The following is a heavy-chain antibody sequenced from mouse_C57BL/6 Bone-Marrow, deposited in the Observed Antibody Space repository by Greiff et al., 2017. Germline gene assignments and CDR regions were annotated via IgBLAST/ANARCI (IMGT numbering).Heavy chain of an antibody. Sequence: PAAAIDFSRYWMSWVRRAPGKGLEWIGEINPDSSTINYAPSLKDKFIISRDNAKNTLYLQMSKVRSEDTALYYCARQDYGSSSFAYWGQGTLVTVSA. CDR2: INPDSSTI. J-gene: IGHJ3*01. D-gene: IGHD1-1*01. CDR1: AIDFSRYW. V-gene: IGHV4-1*01. CDR3: ARQDYGSSSFAY.